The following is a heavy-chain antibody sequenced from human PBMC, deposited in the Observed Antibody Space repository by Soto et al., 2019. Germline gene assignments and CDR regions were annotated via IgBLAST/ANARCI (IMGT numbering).Heavy chain of an antibody. CDR1: GLTFSSYA. CDR2: IIGNGGST. CDR3: ARGLYYYDSSGYYGN. J-gene: IGHJ4*02. V-gene: IGHV3-23*01. Sequence: PGGSLRISSEASGLTFSSYAMSFVRQGPGKGLEWVSSIIGNGGSTYYADSVKGRFTISRDNAKNSLYLQMNSLRAEDTAVYYCARGLYYYDSSGYYGNWGQGT. D-gene: IGHD3-22*01.